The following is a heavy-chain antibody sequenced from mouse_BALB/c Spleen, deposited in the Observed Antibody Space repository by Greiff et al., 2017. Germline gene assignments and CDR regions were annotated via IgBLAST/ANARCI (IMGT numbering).Heavy chain of an antibody. J-gene: IGHJ2*01. Sequence: EVKLVESGGGLVQPGGSRKLSCAASGFTFSDYGMAWVRQAPGKGPEWVAFISNLAYSIYYADTVTGRFTISRENAKNTLYLEMSSLRSEDTAMYYCARDRYDYFDYWGQGTTLTVSS. D-gene: IGHD2-14*01. V-gene: IGHV5-15*02. CDR3: ARDRYDYFDY. CDR2: ISNLAYSI. CDR1: GFTFSDYG.